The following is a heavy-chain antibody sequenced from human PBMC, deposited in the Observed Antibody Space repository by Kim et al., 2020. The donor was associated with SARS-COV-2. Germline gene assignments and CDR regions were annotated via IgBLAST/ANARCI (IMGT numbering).Heavy chain of an antibody. D-gene: IGHD3-22*01. J-gene: IGHJ4*02. CDR2: IYYSGST. Sequence: SETLSLTCTVSGGSISSYYWSWIRQPPGKGLEWIGYIYYSGSTNYNPSLKSRVTISVDTSKNQFSLKLSSVTAADTAVYYCARDLGDGYYDSSGYSDWGQGTLVTVSS. CDR1: GGSISSYY. V-gene: IGHV4-59*01. CDR3: ARDLGDGYYDSSGYSD.